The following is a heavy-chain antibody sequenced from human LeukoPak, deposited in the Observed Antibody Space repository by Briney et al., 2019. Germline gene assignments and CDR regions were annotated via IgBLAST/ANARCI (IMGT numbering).Heavy chain of an antibody. J-gene: IGHJ6*03. CDR3: ARDLGSGVVIIANYMDV. CDR1: GFTFSSYA. CDR2: ISYDGSNK. D-gene: IGHD3-3*01. V-gene: IGHV3-30-3*01. Sequence: GGSLRLSCAASGFTFSSYAMHWVRQAPGKGLEWVAVISYDGSNKYYADSVKGRFTISRDNSKNTLYLQMNSLRAEDTAVYYCARDLGSGVVIIANYMDVWGKGTTVTVSS.